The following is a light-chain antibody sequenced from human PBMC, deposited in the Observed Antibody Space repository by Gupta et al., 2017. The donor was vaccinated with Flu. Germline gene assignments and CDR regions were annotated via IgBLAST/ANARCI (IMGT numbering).Light chain of an antibody. CDR1: NIGSKS. CDR2: GDS. V-gene: IGLV3-21*02. J-gene: IGLJ2*01. CDR3: QLWDRQTDQVI. Sequence: SYILTQSPSVSVAPGQTARITCGGDNIGSKSVHWYQQRPGQAPVLVVYGDSARASGISERVSGSNSGNTATLTLRRVEAGDEADYYCQLWDRQTDQVIFGGGTKLTVL.